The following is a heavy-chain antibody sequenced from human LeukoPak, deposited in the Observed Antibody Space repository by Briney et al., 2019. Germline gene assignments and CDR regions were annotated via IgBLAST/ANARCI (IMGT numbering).Heavy chain of an antibody. Sequence: SETLSLTCTVSGGPISGYYSTWIRQPPGKGQEWIGYISYSGSTNYNPSLKSRVTISVDTSTNQFSLKLSSVTAADTAVYYCARESSGWYLDYWGQGTLVTVSS. D-gene: IGHD6-19*01. CDR3: ARESSGWYLDY. V-gene: IGHV4-59*01. CDR1: GGPISGYY. J-gene: IGHJ4*02. CDR2: ISYSGST.